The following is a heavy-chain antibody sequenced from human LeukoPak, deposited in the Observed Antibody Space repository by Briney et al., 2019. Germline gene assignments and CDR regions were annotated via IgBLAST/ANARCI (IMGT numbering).Heavy chain of an antibody. CDR1: EFTFSSYN. D-gene: IGHD3-9*01. CDR3: ARERDNPVLRYFDWSYQNDAFDI. V-gene: IGHV3-21*01. J-gene: IGHJ3*02. CDR2: ISSSSAYI. Sequence: PGGSLRLSCAASEFTFSSYNMNWVRQAPGKGLEWVSSISSSSAYIYYADSVKGRFTISRDNAKNSLYLQMNSLRAEDTAVYYCARERDNPVLRYFDWSYQNDAFDIWGQGTMVTVSS.